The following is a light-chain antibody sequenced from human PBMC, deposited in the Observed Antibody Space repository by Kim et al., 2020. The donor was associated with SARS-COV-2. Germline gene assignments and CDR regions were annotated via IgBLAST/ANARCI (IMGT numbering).Light chain of an antibody. CDR1: RSDIGGYVY. V-gene: IGLV2-8*01. J-gene: IGLJ2*01. CDR2: EVT. Sequence: VTISSTGTRSDIGGYVYVSWYQLHQSKAPRLIIYEVTKRPSGVPDRLGGSKSGNTAALTVSGLRPEDEADYYCASYEAGDNLLFGGGTQLTVL. CDR3: ASYEAGDNLL.